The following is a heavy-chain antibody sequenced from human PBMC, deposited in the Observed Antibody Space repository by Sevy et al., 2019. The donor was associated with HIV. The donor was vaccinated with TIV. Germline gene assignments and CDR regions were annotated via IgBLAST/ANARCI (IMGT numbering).Heavy chain of an antibody. CDR1: GFTFSIYA. CDR3: AKDRVSGTYYTGDFDY. CDR2: ISITGGST. J-gene: IGHJ4*02. D-gene: IGHD3-10*01. V-gene: IGHV3-23*01. Sequence: GGSLRLSCAASGFTFSIYAMSWVRQAPGKGLEWVSVISITGGSTYYADSVKGRFTISRYNSKNTLYLQMNTLRAEDTAVYYCAKDRVSGTYYTGDFDYWGQGTLVTVSS.